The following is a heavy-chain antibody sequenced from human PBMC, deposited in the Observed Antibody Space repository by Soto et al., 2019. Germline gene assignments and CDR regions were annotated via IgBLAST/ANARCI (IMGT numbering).Heavy chain of an antibody. CDR3: ARGTAVVTSLGYYFDY. D-gene: IGHD2-21*02. CDR1: GGTFSSYA. J-gene: IGHJ4*02. Sequence: SVKVSCKASGGTFSSYAISWVRQAPGQGLEWMGGIIPIFGTANYTQKFQGRVTITADESTSTAYMELSSLRSEDTAVYYCARGTAVVTSLGYYFDYWGQGTLVTVSS. CDR2: IIPIFGTA. V-gene: IGHV1-69*13.